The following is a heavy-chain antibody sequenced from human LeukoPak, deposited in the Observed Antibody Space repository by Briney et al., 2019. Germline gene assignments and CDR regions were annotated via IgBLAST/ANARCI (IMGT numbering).Heavy chain of an antibody. CDR3: ASGIRERGFDS. CDR2: IKQDGSEK. J-gene: IGHJ4*02. D-gene: IGHD1-1*01. Sequence: GGSLRLSCAASGFTFSSYWMSWVRQAPGKGLEWVANIKQDGSEKCYVDSVKGRFTISRDNAKNSLYLQMNSLRAEDTALYFCASGIRERGFDSWGQGTLVTVSS. CDR1: GFTFSSYW. V-gene: IGHV3-7*01.